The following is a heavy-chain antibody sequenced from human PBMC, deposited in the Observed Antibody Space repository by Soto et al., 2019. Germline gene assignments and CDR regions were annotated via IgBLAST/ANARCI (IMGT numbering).Heavy chain of an antibody. CDR3: AKLRGFVVLPAGILDY. V-gene: IGHV3-30*18. CDR1: GFTFSSYG. Sequence: GGSLRLSCAASGFTFSSYGMHWVRQAPGKGLEWVAVISYDGSNKYYADSVKGRFTISRDNSKNTLYLQMNSLRTEDTAIYYCAKLRGFVVLPAGILDYWGPGTLVTVSS. D-gene: IGHD2-8*01. J-gene: IGHJ4*02. CDR2: ISYDGSNK.